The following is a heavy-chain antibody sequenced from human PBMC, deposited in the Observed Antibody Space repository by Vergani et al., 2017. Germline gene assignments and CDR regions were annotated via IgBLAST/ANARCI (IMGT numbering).Heavy chain of an antibody. CDR3: AKRGSGVVNGEDV. CDR2: ISGSGGST. CDR1: GFTFSAHA. J-gene: IGHJ6*04. Sequence: EEQLLESGGGLVQPGGSLRLSCEGSGFTFSAHAMSWVRQAPGKGLEWVSAISGSGGSTYYADSVKGRFTISRDNSKNTLYLQMNSLRAEDTAVYYCAKRGSGVVNGEDVWGKGTTVTVSS. D-gene: IGHD3-3*01. V-gene: IGHV3-23*01.